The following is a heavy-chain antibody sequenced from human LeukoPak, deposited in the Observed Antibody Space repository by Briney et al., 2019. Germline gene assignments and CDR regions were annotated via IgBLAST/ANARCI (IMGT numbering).Heavy chain of an antibody. D-gene: IGHD6-13*01. CDR1: GFTFSSYS. J-gene: IGHJ4*02. V-gene: IGHV3-21*01. CDR3: ARDRSIAAADYFDY. CDR2: ISSSSSYI. Sequence: GGSLRLSCAASGFTFSSYSMNWVRQAPGKGLEWVSSISSSSSYIYYADSVKGRFTISRDNAKNSLYLQMNSLRAEDTAVYYCARDRSIAAADYFDYWGQGTLVTVSS.